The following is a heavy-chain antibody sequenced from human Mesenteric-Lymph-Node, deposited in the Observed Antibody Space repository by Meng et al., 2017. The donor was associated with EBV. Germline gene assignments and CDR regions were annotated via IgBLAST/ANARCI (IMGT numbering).Heavy chain of an antibody. CDR1: CVSITNSCSC. V-gene: IGHV4-39*07. D-gene: IGHD2-2*01. CDR2: IYSSGNT. Sequence: LQASVPGPVSDSETPALAVTVSCVSITNSCSCYGLNCLPPGQGLECNGSIYSSGNTYYNPSLKSRLSISVDTPKNPFSLKLSYVTTADTAVYYCAGGYCSSSRGLAFEYWGQGTLVTVSS. J-gene: IGHJ4*02. CDR3: AGGYCSSSRGLAFEY.